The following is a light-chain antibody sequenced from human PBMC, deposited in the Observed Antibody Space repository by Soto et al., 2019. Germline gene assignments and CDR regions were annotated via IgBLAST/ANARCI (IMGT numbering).Light chain of an antibody. Sequence: DIQMTQSPSSLSASVGDRVTITSRASQSISSWLAWYQQKPGKAPKLLIYKASSLESGVPSRFSGSGSGTEFTLTISSLQPDDFATYYCQQYNSYSPAFGQGTKVDI. CDR1: QSISSW. V-gene: IGKV1-5*03. CDR2: KAS. J-gene: IGKJ1*01. CDR3: QQYNSYSPA.